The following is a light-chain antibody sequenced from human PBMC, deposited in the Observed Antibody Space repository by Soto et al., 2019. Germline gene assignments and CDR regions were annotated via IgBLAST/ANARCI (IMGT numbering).Light chain of an antibody. CDR3: QQYDTSPLT. V-gene: IGKV1-5*03. CDR1: QSINTW. Sequence: DIQLTQSPSTLSASVGDTITITSRASQSINTWLAWYQQRPGKAPKLLIYKASSLEGGVPSRFSGSGSGTEFPLTISSLQPDDFGTYYCQQYDTSPLTFGGGTKVDIK. J-gene: IGKJ4*01. CDR2: KAS.